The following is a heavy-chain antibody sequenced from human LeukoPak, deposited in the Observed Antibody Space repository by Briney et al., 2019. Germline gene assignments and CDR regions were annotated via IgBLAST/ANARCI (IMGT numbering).Heavy chain of an antibody. V-gene: IGHV3-30*04. CDR2: ISYDGSNK. D-gene: IGHD4-23*01. J-gene: IGHJ4*02. Sequence: GGSLRLSCAASGFTFSSYAMHWVRQAPGQGLEWVAVISYDGSNKYYADSVKGRFTISRDNSKNTLYLQMNSLRAEDTAVYYCARSDYGGNSGGGDYWGQGTLVTVSS. CDR1: GFTFSSYA. CDR3: ARSDYGGNSGGGDY.